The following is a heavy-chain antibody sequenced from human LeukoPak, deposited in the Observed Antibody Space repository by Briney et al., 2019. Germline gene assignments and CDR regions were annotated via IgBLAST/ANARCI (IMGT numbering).Heavy chain of an antibody. CDR2: INWNGGST. CDR1: GFTFDDYG. D-gene: IGHD1-26*01. V-gene: IGHV3-20*04. CDR3: ARVVVGATAYYFDY. J-gene: IGHJ4*02. Sequence: TGGSLRLSCAASGFTFDDYGTSWVRQAPGKGLEWVSGINWNGGSTGYADSVKGRFTISRDNAKNSLYLQMNSLRAEDTALYYCARVVVGATAYYFDYWGQGTLVTVSS.